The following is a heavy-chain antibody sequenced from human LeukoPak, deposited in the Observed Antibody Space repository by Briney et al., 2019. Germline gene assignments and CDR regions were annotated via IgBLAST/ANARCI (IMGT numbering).Heavy chain of an antibody. V-gene: IGHV1-69*06. J-gene: IGHJ4*02. CDR3: AVTGASSVSDY. D-gene: IGHD6-6*01. CDR2: IIPIFGTA. Sequence: GASVKVSCKASGGTFSSYAISWVRQAPGQGLEWMGGIIPIFGTANYAQKFQGRVTITADKSTSTAYMELSSLRSKDTAVYYCAVTGASSVSDYWGQGTLVTVSS. CDR1: GGTFSSYA.